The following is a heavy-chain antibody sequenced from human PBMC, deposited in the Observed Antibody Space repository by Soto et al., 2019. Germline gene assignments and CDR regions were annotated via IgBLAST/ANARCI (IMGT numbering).Heavy chain of an antibody. D-gene: IGHD2-2*01. CDR3: ARDVTSVQTSYYYYYMDV. CDR2: ISSSSSTI. V-gene: IGHV3-48*01. Sequence: GGSLRLSCAASGFTFSSYSMNWVRQAPGKGLEWVSYISSSSSTIYYADSVKGRFTISRDNAKNSLYLQMNSLRAEDTAVYYCARDVTSVQTSYYYYYMDVWGKGTTVTVSS. CDR1: GFTFSSYS. J-gene: IGHJ6*03.